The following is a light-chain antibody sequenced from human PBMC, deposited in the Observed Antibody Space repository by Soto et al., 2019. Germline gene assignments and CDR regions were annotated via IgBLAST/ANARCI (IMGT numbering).Light chain of an antibody. Sequence: QSVLTQIHSWSVTPGQRVTISCSGGSSNIGSNSVHWYQQLPGSAPKLLIYNINERPSGVPDRFSGSKSGTSASLAISGLQSEDEADYYCAAYDDSLDGQVFGTGTKVTVL. V-gene: IGLV1-44*01. CDR3: AAYDDSLDGQV. J-gene: IGLJ1*01. CDR2: NIN. CDR1: SSNIGSNS.